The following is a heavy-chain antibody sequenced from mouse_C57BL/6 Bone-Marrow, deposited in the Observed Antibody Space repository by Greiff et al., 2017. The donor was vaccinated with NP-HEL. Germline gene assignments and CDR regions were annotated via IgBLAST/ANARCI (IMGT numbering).Heavy chain of an antibody. CDR2: IDPSDSYT. CDR3: AKKADCDRSYEFAN. J-gene: IGHJ3*01. V-gene: IGHV1-50*01. Sequence: VQLQQPGAELVKPGASVKLSCKASGYTFTTYWMQWVKQRPGQGLEWIGEIDPSDSYTNYNQKFKGKATLNVDTSSSTAYMQLSSLTSEDSAVSYGAKKADCDRSYEFANGGRGTGVTVTA. D-gene: IGHD1-1*01. CDR1: GYTFTTYW.